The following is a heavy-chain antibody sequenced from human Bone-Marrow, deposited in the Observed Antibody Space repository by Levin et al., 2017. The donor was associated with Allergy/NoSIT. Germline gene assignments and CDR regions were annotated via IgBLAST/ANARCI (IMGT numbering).Heavy chain of an antibody. CDR1: GGSISGSDW. V-gene: IGHV4-4*02. CDR2: IYHTGST. D-gene: IGHD5-12*01. J-gene: IGHJ4*02. CDR3: VRGVPYEF. Sequence: SETLSLTCAVSGGSISGSDWWSWVRQPPGKGLEWIVEIYHTGSTKYNPSLRSRVTLSIDTSKNQFSLNLRFVTAADTAIYYCVRGVPYEFWGQGTLVTVSS.